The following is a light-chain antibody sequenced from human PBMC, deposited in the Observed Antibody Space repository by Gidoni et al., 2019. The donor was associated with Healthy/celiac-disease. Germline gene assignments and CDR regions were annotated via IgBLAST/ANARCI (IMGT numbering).Light chain of an antibody. Sequence: QSVWTQPPSVSAAPGQKVTISCSGSSSNIGNNYVSWYQQLPGTAPKLLIYDNNKRPSGIPARFSGSKSGTSATLGITGLQTGDEADYYCGTWDSSLSAVVFGGGTKLTVL. V-gene: IGLV1-51*01. CDR3: GTWDSSLSAVV. CDR2: DNN. J-gene: IGLJ2*01. CDR1: SSNIGNNY.